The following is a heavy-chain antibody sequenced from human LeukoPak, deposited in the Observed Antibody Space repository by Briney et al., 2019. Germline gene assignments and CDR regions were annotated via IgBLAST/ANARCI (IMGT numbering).Heavy chain of an antibody. CDR3: AKITYYDFWSGYRNYYYYYYGMDV. V-gene: IGHV3-23*01. CDR2: VRVNGRST. D-gene: IGHD3-3*01. CDR1: GFTFSTYG. J-gene: IGHJ6*02. Sequence: PGGSLRLSCTASGFTFSTYGMSWVRQAPGKGLEWVSTVRVNGRSTYYADSVKGRFTISRDNSKNTLYLQMNSLRAEDTAVYYCAKITYYDFWSGYRNYYYYYYGMDVWGQGTTVTVSS.